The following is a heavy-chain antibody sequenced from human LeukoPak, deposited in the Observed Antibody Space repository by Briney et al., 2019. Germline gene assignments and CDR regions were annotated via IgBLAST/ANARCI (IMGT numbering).Heavy chain of an antibody. CDR3: ARGEFSMVRGAPD. CDR2: IIPLFDTG. CDR1: GGTFSNYT. Sequence: SVKVSCKPSGGTFSNYTISWVRQAPGQGLEWMGGIIPLFDTGNYAQKFQGRVTITTDESTTTAYMELSSLRYEDTAVYYCARGEFSMVRGAPDWGQGTLVTVSS. D-gene: IGHD3-10*01. V-gene: IGHV1-69*05. J-gene: IGHJ4*02.